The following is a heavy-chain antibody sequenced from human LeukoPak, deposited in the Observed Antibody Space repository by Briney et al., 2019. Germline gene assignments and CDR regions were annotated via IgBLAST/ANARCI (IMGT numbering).Heavy chain of an antibody. Sequence: GGSLRLSCAASGFTFSSYAMSWVRQAPGKGLEWVANIKGDGSEKNYVDSVKGRFTISRDNAKNSLYLQMNSLRAEDTAVYYCARRSYSAPETYAFDIWGQGTMVTVSS. CDR2: IKGDGSEK. CDR1: GFTFSSYA. CDR3: ARRSYSAPETYAFDI. D-gene: IGHD2-15*01. V-gene: IGHV3-7*01. J-gene: IGHJ3*02.